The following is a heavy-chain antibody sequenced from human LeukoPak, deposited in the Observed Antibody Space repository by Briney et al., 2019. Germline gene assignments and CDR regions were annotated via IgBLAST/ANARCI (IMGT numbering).Heavy chain of an antibody. Sequence: SETLSLTCTVSGGSVSSGGWYWSWIRQPPGKGLEWIGEINHSGSTNYNPSLKSRDTISVDTSKNQFSLKLSSVTAADTAVYYCARGSDSSPINPYYYYYYMDVWGKGTTVTVSS. D-gene: IGHD6-13*01. CDR2: INHSGST. V-gene: IGHV4-61*08. CDR1: GGSVSSGGWY. CDR3: ARGSDSSPINPYYYYYYMDV. J-gene: IGHJ6*03.